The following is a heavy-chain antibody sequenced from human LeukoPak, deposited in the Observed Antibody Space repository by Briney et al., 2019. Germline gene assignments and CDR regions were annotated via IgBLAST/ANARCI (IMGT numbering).Heavy chain of an antibody. CDR2: INHSGST. J-gene: IGHJ1*01. D-gene: IGHD6-19*01. CDR3: ARVNPPLTGYSSPKYFQH. V-gene: IGHV4-34*01. CDR1: GGSFSGYY. Sequence: SETLSLTCAVYGGSFSGYYWSWIRQPPGKGLEWIGEINHSGSTNYNPSLKSRVTISVDTSKNQFSLKLSSVTAADTAVYYCARVNPPLTGYSSPKYFQHWGQGTLVTVSS.